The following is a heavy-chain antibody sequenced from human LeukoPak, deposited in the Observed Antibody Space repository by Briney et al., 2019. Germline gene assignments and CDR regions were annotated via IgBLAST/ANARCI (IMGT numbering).Heavy chain of an antibody. CDR3: ARRQWTAFDF. Sequence: HPGGSVRLSCAASGFTFNTYWISWVRQAPGKGIQWVANIKPDGNETYYVDYVKGRFTISRDNARSLLYLQMNSLRVEDTAIYYCARRQWTAFDFWGQGTMVTVSS. CDR1: GFTFNTYW. CDR2: IKPDGNET. V-gene: IGHV3-7*01. D-gene: IGHD6-19*01. J-gene: IGHJ3*01.